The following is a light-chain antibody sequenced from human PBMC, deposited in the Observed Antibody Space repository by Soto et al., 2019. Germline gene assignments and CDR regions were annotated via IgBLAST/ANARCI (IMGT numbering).Light chain of an antibody. CDR1: QSVKTY. V-gene: IGKV3-11*01. CDR2: DAS. CDR3: QSRSSWPPVLT. J-gene: IGKJ4*01. Sequence: ETVLTQSPATLSLSPGERATLSRRASQSVKTYLAWYQQKPGQVPRLLIYDASNRATGIPARFSGSGSGTDFTLTISSLAPEDFAVYYCQSRSSWPPVLTFGGGTKVEIK.